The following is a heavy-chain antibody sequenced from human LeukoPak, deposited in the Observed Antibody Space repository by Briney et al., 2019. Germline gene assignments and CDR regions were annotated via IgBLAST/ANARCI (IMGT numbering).Heavy chain of an antibody. J-gene: IGHJ4*02. V-gene: IGHV4-59*02. CDR3: AIFSGGSYAFDY. Sequence: SETLSLTCTVSGGSVSGYYWSWIRQPPGMGLEWIAYIYYSGSTNYNPSLKSRVTISVDTSKNQFSLKLSSVTAADTAVYYCAIFSGGSYAFDYWGQGTLVTVSS. D-gene: IGHD2-15*01. CDR2: IYYSGST. CDR1: GGSVSGYY.